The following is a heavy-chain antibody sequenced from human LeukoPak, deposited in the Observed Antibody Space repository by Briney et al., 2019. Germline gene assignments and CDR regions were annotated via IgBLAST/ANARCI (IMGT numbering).Heavy chain of an antibody. V-gene: IGHV3-21*01. CDR2: ISSSSSYT. CDR3: AREGIAAAGTGGDY. J-gene: IGHJ4*02. Sequence: GGSLRLSCAASGFTFSSYSMNWVRQAPGKGLEWVSSISSSSSYTYYADSVKGRFTISRDNAKNSLYLQMNSLRAEDTAVYYCAREGIAAAGTGGDYWGQGTLVTVSS. D-gene: IGHD6-13*01. CDR1: GFTFSSYS.